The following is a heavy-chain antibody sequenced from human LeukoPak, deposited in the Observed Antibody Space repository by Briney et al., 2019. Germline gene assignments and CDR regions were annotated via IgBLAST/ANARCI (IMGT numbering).Heavy chain of an antibody. D-gene: IGHD3-16*01. J-gene: IGHJ6*03. CDR1: GYTFTGYY. V-gene: IGHV1-2*02. CDR3: ARDSGWGNIYYMDV. CDR2: INPNSGGT. Sequence: GASVKVSCKASGYTFTGYYMHWVRQAPGQGLEWMGWINPNSGGTNYAQKFQGRVTMTRDTSISTAYMELSRLRSDDTAVYYCARDSGWGNIYYMDVWGKGTTVTVSS.